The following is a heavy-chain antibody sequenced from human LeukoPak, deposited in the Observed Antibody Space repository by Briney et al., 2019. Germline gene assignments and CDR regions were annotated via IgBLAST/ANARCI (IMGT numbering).Heavy chain of an antibody. J-gene: IGHJ4*02. V-gene: IGHV1-2*02. CDR3: ASVAKKDTAMVSLVY. Sequence: GASVKVSCKASGYTFTGYYIHWLRQAPGQGLEWMGWINPNSGGTNYAQKFQGRVTMTRDTSISTAYMELSRLRSDDTAVYYCASVAKKDTAMVSLVYWGQGTLVTVSS. CDR2: INPNSGGT. CDR1: GYTFTGYY. D-gene: IGHD5-18*01.